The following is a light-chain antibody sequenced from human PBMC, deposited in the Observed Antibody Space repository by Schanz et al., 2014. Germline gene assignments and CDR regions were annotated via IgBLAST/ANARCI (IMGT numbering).Light chain of an antibody. J-gene: IGKJ1*01. V-gene: IGKV1-39*01. CDR1: QSISSY. CDR3: QQHGTLPVT. Sequence: DIQMTQSPSSLSASVGDRVTITCRASQSISSYLNWYQQKPGKAPELLIYAASTLQSGVPSRFSGSGSGTDFTLTISRLEPEDFAVYYCQQHGTLPVTFGQGTKVEIK. CDR2: AAS.